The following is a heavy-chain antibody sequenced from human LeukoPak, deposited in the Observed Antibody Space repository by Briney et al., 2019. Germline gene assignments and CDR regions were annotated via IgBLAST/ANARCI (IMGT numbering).Heavy chain of an antibody. CDR3: ARGGFVVVPAATYFYYGMDV. CDR2: IIPIFGTA. Sequence: AVTVSRMASRGTLSSYAISWVGQAAGQGGEWMGGIIPIFGTANYAQKFQGRVTITAYESTNTAYMKLSRLRSEDTAVYYCARGGFVVVPAATYFYYGMDVWGQGTTVTVSS. CDR1: RGTLSSYA. V-gene: IGHV1-69*01. J-gene: IGHJ6*02. D-gene: IGHD2-2*01.